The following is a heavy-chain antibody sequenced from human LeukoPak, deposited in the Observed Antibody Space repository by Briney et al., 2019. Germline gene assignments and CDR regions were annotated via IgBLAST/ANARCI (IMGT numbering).Heavy chain of an antibody. CDR1: GFTLSSYA. CDR3: AKGSWFGELYFQH. J-gene: IGHJ1*01. CDR2: ISGSGGST. Sequence: GGSLRLSCAASGFTLSSYAMSWVRQAPGKGLEWVSAISGSGGSTYYADSVKGRFTISRDNSKNTLYLQMNSLRAEDTAVYYCAKGSWFGELYFQHWGQGTLVTVSS. D-gene: IGHD3-10*01. V-gene: IGHV3-23*01.